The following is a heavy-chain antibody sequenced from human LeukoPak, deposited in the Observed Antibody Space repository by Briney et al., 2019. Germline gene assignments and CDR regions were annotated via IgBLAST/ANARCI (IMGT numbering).Heavy chain of an antibody. CDR3: ASLWAGNY. J-gene: IGHJ4*02. Sequence: GGSLRLSCAASGFTVSSNYMSWVRQAPGKGLEWVSIIYSGGNTYYADYLKGRFTIYRDNSRNTVYLQMNSLRAEDTAVYYCASLWAGNYWGQGTLVTVSS. V-gene: IGHV3-53*01. CDR2: IYSGGNT. CDR1: GFTVSSNY. D-gene: IGHD3-10*01.